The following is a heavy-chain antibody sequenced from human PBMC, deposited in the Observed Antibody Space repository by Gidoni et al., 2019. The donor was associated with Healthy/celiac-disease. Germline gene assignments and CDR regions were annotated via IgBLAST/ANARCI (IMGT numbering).Heavy chain of an antibody. Sequence: QVQLQQWGAGLLKPSETLSLTCAVYGWSFSGYYWSWIRQPPGTGLEWIGEINHSGSTNYNPSLKSRVTISVDTSKNQFSLKLSSVTAADTAVYYCARGVAATRYNWFDPWGQGTLVTVSS. CDR2: INHSGST. CDR1: GWSFSGYY. CDR3: ARGVAATRYNWFDP. D-gene: IGHD2-15*01. V-gene: IGHV4-34*01. J-gene: IGHJ5*02.